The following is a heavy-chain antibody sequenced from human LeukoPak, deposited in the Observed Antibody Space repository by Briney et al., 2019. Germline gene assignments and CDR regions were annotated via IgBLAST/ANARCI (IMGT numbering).Heavy chain of an antibody. Sequence: SETLSLTCTVSGGSISSYYWSWIRQPPGKGLEWIGYIYYSGSTNYNPSLKSRVTISVDTSKNQFSLKLSSLRSEDTAVYYCATLSLYCSSTSCSPRRMLNWFDPWGQGTLVTVSS. D-gene: IGHD2-2*01. CDR2: IYYSGST. V-gene: IGHV4-59*01. J-gene: IGHJ5*02. CDR1: GGSISSYY. CDR3: ATLSLYCSSTSCSPRRMLNWFDP.